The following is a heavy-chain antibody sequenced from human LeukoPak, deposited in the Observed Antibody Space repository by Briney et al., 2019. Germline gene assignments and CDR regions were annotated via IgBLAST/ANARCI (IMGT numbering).Heavy chain of an antibody. D-gene: IGHD1-26*01. V-gene: IGHV3-30-3*01. J-gene: IGHJ4*02. CDR3: ARAGGGATTLWFDY. CDR1: GFTFSSYA. Sequence: GGSLRLSCAASGFTFSSYAMSWVRQAPGKGLEWVAVISYDGSNKYYADSVKGRFTISRDNSKNTLYLQMNSLRAEDTAVYYCARAGGGATTLWFDYWGQGTLVTVSS. CDR2: ISYDGSNK.